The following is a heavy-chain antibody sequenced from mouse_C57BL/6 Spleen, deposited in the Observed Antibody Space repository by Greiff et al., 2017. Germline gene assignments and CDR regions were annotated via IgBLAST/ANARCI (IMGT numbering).Heavy chain of an antibody. Sequence: QQPGAELVKPGASVKMSCKASGYTFTSYWITWVKQRPGQGLEWIGDIYPGSGSTNYNEKFKSKATLTVDTSSSTAYMQLSSLTSEDSAVYYCARNYYGSSYFDYWGQGTTLTVSS. J-gene: IGHJ2*01. V-gene: IGHV1-55*01. CDR2: IYPGSGST. CDR1: GYTFTSYW. D-gene: IGHD1-1*01. CDR3: ARNYYGSSYFDY.